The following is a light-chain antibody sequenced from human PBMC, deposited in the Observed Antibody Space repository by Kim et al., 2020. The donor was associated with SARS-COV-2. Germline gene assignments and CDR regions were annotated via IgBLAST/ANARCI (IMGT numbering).Light chain of an antibody. CDR1: DIGSYS. J-gene: IGLJ3*02. CDR3: QVWGTNSWV. CDR2: YDN. V-gene: IGLV3-21*01. Sequence: SYELTQPPSLSVAPGQTATIACGGDDIGSYSVHWYQQKPGQAPVLVINYDNYRPSGVPERFSGSNSANVATLTISTVEAGDEADYYCQVWGTNSWVFGGGTKLTVL.